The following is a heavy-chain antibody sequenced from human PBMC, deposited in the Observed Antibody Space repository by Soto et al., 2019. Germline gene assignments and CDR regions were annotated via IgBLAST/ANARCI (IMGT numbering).Heavy chain of an antibody. J-gene: IGHJ6*02. CDR1: GFSFSSFA. CDR3: AKPRGAMIYAISVYGMDV. CDR2: ISGSADST. Sequence: EVQLLESGGGFIHPGGSLRLSCAASGFSFSSFAMNWVRQDPGKGLEWVSIISGSADSTFYADSVKGRFTISRDNSKSTLYLQINSLRADDTAVYYCAKPRGAMIYAISVYGMDVWGQGTTVTVSS. V-gene: IGHV3-23*01. D-gene: IGHD2-8*01.